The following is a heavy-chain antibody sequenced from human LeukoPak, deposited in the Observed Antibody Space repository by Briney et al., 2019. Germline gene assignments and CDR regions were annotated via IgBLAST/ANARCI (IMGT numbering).Heavy chain of an antibody. Sequence: GGSLRLSCAASGFTFSTYGMHWVRQAPGKGLEGVAVIWYEGSNKYYADSVKGRFTISRDNSKNTLYLQINSLRADDTAVYYCARDLPHDSSGYFDFDIWGQGTMVTVSS. J-gene: IGHJ3*02. CDR2: IWYEGSNK. D-gene: IGHD3-22*01. CDR3: ARDLPHDSSGYFDFDI. CDR1: GFTFSTYG. V-gene: IGHV3-33*01.